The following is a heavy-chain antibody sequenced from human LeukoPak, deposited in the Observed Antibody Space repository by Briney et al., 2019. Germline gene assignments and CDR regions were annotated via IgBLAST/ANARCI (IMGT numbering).Heavy chain of an antibody. J-gene: IGHJ3*02. CDR3: ARLHLPAHEGAFDI. CDR2: IHTSGTT. Sequence: SETLSLTCTVPGGSISKYYWSWIRQPADKGLEWIGRIHTSGTTHYNPSLKSRVTLSVDTSTNQFSLRLTCVTATDTAVYYCARLHLPAHEGAFDIWGRGTMVTVSS. CDR1: GGSISKYY. V-gene: IGHV4-4*07. D-gene: IGHD1-14*01.